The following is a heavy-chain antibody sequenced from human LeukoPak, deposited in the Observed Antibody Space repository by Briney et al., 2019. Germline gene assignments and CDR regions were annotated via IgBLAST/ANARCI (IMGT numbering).Heavy chain of an antibody. J-gene: IGHJ4*02. CDR2: IKSKTDGGTT. CDR3: TTDGEFGELLFGDY. Sequence: PGGSLRLSCAASGFTFSSYAMSWVRQAPGKGLEWVGRIKSKTDGGTTDYAVPVKGRFTISRDDSKNTLYLQMNSLKTEDTAVYYCTTDGEFGELLFGDYWGQGTLVTVSS. D-gene: IGHD3-10*01. CDR1: GFTFSSYA. V-gene: IGHV3-15*01.